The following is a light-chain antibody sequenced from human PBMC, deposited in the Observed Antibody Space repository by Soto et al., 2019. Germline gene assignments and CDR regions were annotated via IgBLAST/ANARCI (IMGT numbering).Light chain of an antibody. CDR1: QSINY. CDR2: GAS. CDR3: QQRSNWPPFT. Sequence: EIVLTQSPVTLSLSPVETPTLSCRASQSINYLAWYQQKVGQAPRLLIYGASTRATGIPDRFSGSGSGTDFSLTISRLEPEDFAVYYCQQRSNWPPFTFGQGTRLEIK. J-gene: IGKJ5*01. V-gene: IGKV3D-20*02.